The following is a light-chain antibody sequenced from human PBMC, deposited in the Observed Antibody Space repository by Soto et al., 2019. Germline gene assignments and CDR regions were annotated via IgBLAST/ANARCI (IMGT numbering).Light chain of an antibody. CDR3: QQLNSYPIT. CDR2: GVS. Sequence: QLTQSPSSLSASVGDRVTITRRARQGLSGYLGWYQQKPGKAPKLLIYGVSTLQSGVPSRFSGSRSGTDFTLTISSLQPEDFATYYCQQLNSYPITFGQGTRLEIK. CDR1: QGLSGY. V-gene: IGKV1-9*01. J-gene: IGKJ5*01.